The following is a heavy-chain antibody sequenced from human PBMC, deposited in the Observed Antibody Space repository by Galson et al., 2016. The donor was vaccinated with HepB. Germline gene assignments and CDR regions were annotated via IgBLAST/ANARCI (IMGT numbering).Heavy chain of an antibody. CDR3: AKGPGYSSNLRYFDL. J-gene: IGHJ2*01. V-gene: IGHV3-9*01. CDR2: ISWNSGNI. Sequence: SLRLSCAASGFSFDGYAMHWVRQAPGKGLEWVSGISWNSGNIGYADSVKGRFTISRDNAQNSLSLQMNSLRAEDTALNYCAKGPGYSSNLRYFDLWGRGTLVTVSS. D-gene: IGHD6-13*01. CDR1: GFSFDGYA.